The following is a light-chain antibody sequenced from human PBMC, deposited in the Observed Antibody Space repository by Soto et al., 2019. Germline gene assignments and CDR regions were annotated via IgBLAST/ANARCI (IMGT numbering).Light chain of an antibody. J-gene: IGKJ2*01. CDR2: GAS. CDR1: QSVSSSY. V-gene: IGKV3-20*01. Sequence: EIVLTQSPGTLSLSPGERATLSCRASQSVSSSYLAWYQQKPGQAPRLLIYGASSRATGIPDRFSGSGSGTDFTLTIIRLEPEDFAVYYFQQYGSSAMYTFGQGTKLEIK. CDR3: QQYGSSAMYT.